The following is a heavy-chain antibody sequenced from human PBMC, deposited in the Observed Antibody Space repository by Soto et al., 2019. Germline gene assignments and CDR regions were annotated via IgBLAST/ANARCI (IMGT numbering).Heavy chain of an antibody. CDR2: IHHTGST. J-gene: IGHJ2*01. D-gene: IGHD3-16*01. Sequence: QVQLQESGPGLVKPSGTLSLTCAVSGGSISSNNWWSWVRQPPGKGLEWIGEIHHTGSTNYNPSLKSRVTKSVDMSKNEFSLKLGSVTAADTAVYYCVMGEGGNSHWYFALWGRGTLVTVSS. V-gene: IGHV4-4*02. CDR1: GGSISSNNW. CDR3: VMGEGGNSHWYFAL.